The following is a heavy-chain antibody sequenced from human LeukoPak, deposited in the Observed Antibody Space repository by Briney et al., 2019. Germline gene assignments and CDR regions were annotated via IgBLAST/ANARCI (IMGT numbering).Heavy chain of an antibody. V-gene: IGHV3-30-3*01. D-gene: IGHD6-13*01. CDR2: ISYDGSNK. CDR3: ARDLFKLYSSSCDY. J-gene: IGHJ4*02. Sequence: GGSLRLSCAASGFTFSSYWVHWVRQAPGKGLEWVAVISYDGSNKYYADSVKGRFTISRDNSKNTLYLQMNSLRAEDTAVYYCARDLFKLYSSSCDYWGQGTLVTVSS. CDR1: GFTFSSYW.